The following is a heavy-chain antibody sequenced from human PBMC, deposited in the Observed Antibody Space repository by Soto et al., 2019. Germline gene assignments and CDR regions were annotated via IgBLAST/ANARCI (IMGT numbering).Heavy chain of an antibody. CDR3: AHMIEGAFFDP. D-gene: IGHD2-21*01. Sequence: QVTLKESGPTLVKPTQTLTLTCTFSGVSLSTSGMGVGWIRQPPGKALEWLALVYWDDDKRYSPSLKSRLTITKDTSKIQVVFTIPYMDPVDTATYYCAHMIEGAFFDPWGQGTLVTISS. CDR2: VYWDDDK. CDR1: GVSLSTSGMG. J-gene: IGHJ5*02. V-gene: IGHV2-5*02.